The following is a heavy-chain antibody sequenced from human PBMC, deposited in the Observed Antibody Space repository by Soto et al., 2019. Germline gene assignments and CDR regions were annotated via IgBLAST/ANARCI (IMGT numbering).Heavy chain of an antibody. Sequence: PGGSLRLSCAASGFTFSSYSMNWVRQAPGKGLEWVSSISSSSSYIYYADSVKGRFTISRDNSKNTLYLQMNSLRAEDTAVYYCAKDGSAPTDYWGQGTLVTVSS. J-gene: IGHJ4*02. D-gene: IGHD6-19*01. V-gene: IGHV3-21*04. CDR3: AKDGSAPTDY. CDR1: GFTFSSYS. CDR2: ISSSSSYI.